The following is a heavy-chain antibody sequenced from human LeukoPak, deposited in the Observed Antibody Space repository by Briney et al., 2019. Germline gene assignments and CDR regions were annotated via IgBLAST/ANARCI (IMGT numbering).Heavy chain of an antibody. CDR3: AKDPTDFDSSGQTYFDY. Sequence: GGSLRLSCTASGFTFSSCAMSWVRQAPGKGLEWVSGISASGGTTYYADSVKGRFTISRDNSKNTLVLQLNSLRAEDTAVYCCAKDPTDFDSSGQTYFDYWGQGTLVTVSS. V-gene: IGHV3-23*01. CDR2: ISASGGTT. CDR1: GFTFSSCA. D-gene: IGHD3-22*01. J-gene: IGHJ4*02.